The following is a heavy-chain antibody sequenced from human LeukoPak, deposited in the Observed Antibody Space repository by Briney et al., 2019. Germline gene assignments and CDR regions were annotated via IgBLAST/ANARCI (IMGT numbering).Heavy chain of an antibody. CDR1: GFTFSNAW. CDR3: TTDLGASAFDI. J-gene: IGHJ3*02. Sequence: GGSLRLSCAASGFTFSNAWMSWVRQAPGKGLEWVGRIKSKTDGETTDYAAPVKGRFTISRDDSKNTLYLQMNSLKTEDTAVYYCTTDLGASAFDIWGQGTMVTVSS. V-gene: IGHV3-15*01. CDR2: IKSKTDGETT. D-gene: IGHD1-26*01.